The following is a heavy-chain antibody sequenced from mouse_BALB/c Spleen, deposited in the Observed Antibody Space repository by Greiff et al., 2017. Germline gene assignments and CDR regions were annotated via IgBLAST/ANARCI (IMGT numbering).Heavy chain of an antibody. J-gene: IGHJ4*01. V-gene: IGHV3-6*02. Sequence: DVKLQESGPGLVKPSQSLSLTCSVTGYSITSGYYWNWIRQFPGNKLEWMGYISYDGSNNYNPSLKNRISITRDTSKNQFFLKLNSVTTEDTATYYCARDSERYAMDYWGQGTSVTVSS. CDR2: ISYDGSN. CDR1: GYSITSGYY. CDR3: ARDSERYAMDY.